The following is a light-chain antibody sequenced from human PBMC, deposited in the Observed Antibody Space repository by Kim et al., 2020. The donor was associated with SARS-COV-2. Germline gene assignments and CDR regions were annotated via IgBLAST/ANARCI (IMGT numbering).Light chain of an antibody. Sequence: ASIGDKITITCRASQDIKNYLGWFQQKPGKAPKSLIYGASSLQSGVPSRFSGSGSGTDFTLTISSLQPEVFGTYYCQHYSNYPLTFGGGTKVDIK. V-gene: IGKV1-16*01. CDR2: GAS. J-gene: IGKJ4*01. CDR1: QDIKNY. CDR3: QHYSNYPLT.